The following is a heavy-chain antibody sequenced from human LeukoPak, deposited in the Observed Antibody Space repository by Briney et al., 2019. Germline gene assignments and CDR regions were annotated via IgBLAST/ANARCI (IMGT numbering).Heavy chain of an antibody. V-gene: IGHV3-74*01. D-gene: IGHD3-16*01. CDR1: GFTFSSYW. J-gene: IGHJ4*02. CDR2: INSDGSST. CDR3: ARVIWSQYYFDY. Sequence: TGGSLRLTCAASGFTFSSYWMHWVRQAPGKGLVWVSRINSDGSSTSYADSVKGRFTISRDNAKNTLYLQMNSLRAEDTAVYYCARVIWSQYYFDYWGQGTLVTVSS.